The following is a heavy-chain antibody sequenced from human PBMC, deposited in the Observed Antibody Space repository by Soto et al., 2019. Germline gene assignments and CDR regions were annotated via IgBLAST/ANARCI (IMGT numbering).Heavy chain of an antibody. CDR1: GYSFRIYW. CDR3: ARHQSGSGNSNFDF. CDR2: VDPNDSFA. D-gene: IGHD3-10*01. J-gene: IGHJ4*02. V-gene: IGHV5-10-1*01. Sequence: PGESLKISCKGSGYSFRIYWISWVRQKPGGGLEWMGRVDPNDSFATYSPSFEGHVSISVDKSTNIVYLQWRSLRASDTATYYCARHQSGSGNSNFDFWGQGTPVTVSS.